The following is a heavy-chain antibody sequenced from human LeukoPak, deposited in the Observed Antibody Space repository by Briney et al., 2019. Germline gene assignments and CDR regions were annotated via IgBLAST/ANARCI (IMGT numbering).Heavy chain of an antibody. CDR1: RFTLSTYT. D-gene: IGHD1-26*01. Sequence: GGALRLSCADSRFTLSTYTMNWVPPAPGKGLEWVSSISSSSSHMYYADSVKGRFTISRDNAENSLHLQMNSLRAEDTAIYYCARNVGLDSWGQGTLVTVSS. V-gene: IGHV3-21*01. J-gene: IGHJ5*01. CDR3: ARNVGLDS. CDR2: ISSSSSHM.